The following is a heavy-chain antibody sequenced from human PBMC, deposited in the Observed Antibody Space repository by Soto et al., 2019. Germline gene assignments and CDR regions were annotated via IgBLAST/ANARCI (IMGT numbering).Heavy chain of an antibody. V-gene: IGHV3-23*01. D-gene: IGHD3-22*01. CDR3: AKALRALTMIVVDSFDY. CDR2: VSSSGGST. CDR1: GFTFRSYA. Sequence: EVQLLESGGGLVQPGGSLRLSCAASGFTFRSYAMTWVRQAPGKGLEWVSAVSSSGGSTYYADSVKGRFAISRDNSKNILYLQMNSLRVEDTAIYYCAKALRALTMIVVDSFDYWGQGSLVTVSS. J-gene: IGHJ4*02.